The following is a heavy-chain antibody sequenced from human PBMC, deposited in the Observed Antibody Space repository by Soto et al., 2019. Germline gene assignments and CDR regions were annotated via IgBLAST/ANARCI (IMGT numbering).Heavy chain of an antibody. Sequence: SETLSLTCTVSGGSISSYYWSWIRQPPGKGLEWIGYIYYSGSTNYNPSLKSRVTISVDMSKNQFSLKLSSVTAADTAVYYCARDHIAAAGGIDYWGQGTLVTVSS. J-gene: IGHJ4*02. V-gene: IGHV4-59*01. D-gene: IGHD6-13*01. CDR3: ARDHIAAAGGIDY. CDR2: IYYSGST. CDR1: GGSISSYY.